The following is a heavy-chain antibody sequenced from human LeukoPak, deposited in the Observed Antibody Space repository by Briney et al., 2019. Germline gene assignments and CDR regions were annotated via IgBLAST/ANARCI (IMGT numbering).Heavy chain of an antibody. CDR1: GYRFTSYW. D-gene: IGHD6-13*01. V-gene: IGHV5-51*01. Sequence: GESLKISCKGSGYRFTSYWIGWVRQMPGKGLEWIAIIYPGDSDTRYGPSFQGQVTISADKSISTAYLLWSSLKASDTAMYYCARRIAAAGAFDYWGQGTLVTVSS. CDR3: ARRIAAAGAFDY. CDR2: IYPGDSDT. J-gene: IGHJ4*02.